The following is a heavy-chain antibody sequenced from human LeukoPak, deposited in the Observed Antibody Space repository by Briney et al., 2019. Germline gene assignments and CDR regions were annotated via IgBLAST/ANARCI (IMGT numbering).Heavy chain of an antibody. V-gene: IGHV3-74*01. J-gene: IGHJ4*02. CDR1: GFTFRGYL. Sequence: VGALRLSCVASGFTFRGYLMHWARPVPGKGLVWVSRISPDGRSTNYADSVKGRFTIYRDNAKNTLYLQMNSLTGEDTCLYYCARGVSSGYRIDYWGQGTLVTVSS. CDR3: ARGVSSGYRIDY. D-gene: IGHD1-1*01. CDR2: ISPDGRST.